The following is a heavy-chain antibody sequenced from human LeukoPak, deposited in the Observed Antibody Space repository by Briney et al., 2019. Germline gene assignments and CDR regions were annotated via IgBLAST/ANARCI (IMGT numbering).Heavy chain of an antibody. D-gene: IGHD3-22*01. CDR1: GGSISSGDYH. CDR2: IYYSGST. V-gene: IGHV4-30-4*08. J-gene: IGHJ4*02. CDR3: ARGRGYYDSSGYWFDY. Sequence: SQTLSLTCTVSGGSISSGDYHWSWIRQPPGKGLEWIGYIYYSGSTYYNPSLKSRVTISVDTSKNQFSLKLSSVTAADTAVYYCARGRGYYDSSGYWFDYWGQGTLVTVSS.